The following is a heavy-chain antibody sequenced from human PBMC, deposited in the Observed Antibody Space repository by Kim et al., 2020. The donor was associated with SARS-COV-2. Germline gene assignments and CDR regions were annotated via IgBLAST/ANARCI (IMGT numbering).Heavy chain of an antibody. CDR2: ISYDGSNK. V-gene: IGHV3-30*18. CDR1: GFTFSSYG. J-gene: IGHJ6*02. CDR3: AKETAAAGIYGMDV. D-gene: IGHD6-13*01. Sequence: GGSLRPSCAASGFTFSSYGMHWVRQAPGKGLEWVAVISYDGSNKYYADSVKGRFTISRDNSKNTLYLQMNSLRAEDTAVYYCAKETAAAGIYGMDVWGQGTTVTVSS.